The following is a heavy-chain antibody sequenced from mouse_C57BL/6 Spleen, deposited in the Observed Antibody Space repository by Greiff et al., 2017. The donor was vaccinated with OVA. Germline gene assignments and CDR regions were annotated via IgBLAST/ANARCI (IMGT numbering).Heavy chain of an antibody. CDR1: GYTFTSYW. CDR2: IYPGSGST. CDR3: AIYYGNYDYAMDY. J-gene: IGHJ4*01. V-gene: IGHV1-55*01. Sequence: QVQLQQPGAELVKPGASVKMSCKASGYTFTSYWITWVKQRPGQGLEWIGAIYPGSGSTNYNEKLKSKAPLTVDKAYSTADMQLSSLTAEDSAVYYCAIYYGNYDYAMDYWGQGTSVTVSA. D-gene: IGHD2-1*01.